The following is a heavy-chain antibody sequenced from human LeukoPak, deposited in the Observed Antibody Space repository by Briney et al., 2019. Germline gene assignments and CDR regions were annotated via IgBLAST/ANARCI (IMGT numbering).Heavy chain of an antibody. CDR3: ARVDIRTAFFDY. Sequence: SETLSLTCTVSGGSINSYYWSWIRQPAGKGLYLIGRIYSNGSTGYNPSLKSRVTMSLDTSKNQFSLNLSSVTAADTAVYYCARVDIRTAFFDYWGQGTLVTVSS. CDR2: IYSNGST. V-gene: IGHV4-4*07. J-gene: IGHJ4*02. CDR1: GGSINSYY. D-gene: IGHD5-12*01.